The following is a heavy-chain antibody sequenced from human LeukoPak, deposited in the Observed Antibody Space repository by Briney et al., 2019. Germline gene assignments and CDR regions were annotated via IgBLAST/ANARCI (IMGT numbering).Heavy chain of an antibody. Sequence: GGSLRLSCAASGFTVSSNYMSWVRQAPGKGLEWVSVIYSGGSTYYADSVKGRFTISRDNSKNTLYLQMNSLRAEDTAVYYRAARGSYLMVDYWGQGTLVTVSS. CDR1: GFTVSSNY. D-gene: IGHD1-26*01. CDR2: IYSGGST. J-gene: IGHJ4*02. V-gene: IGHV3-66*01. CDR3: AARGSYLMVDY.